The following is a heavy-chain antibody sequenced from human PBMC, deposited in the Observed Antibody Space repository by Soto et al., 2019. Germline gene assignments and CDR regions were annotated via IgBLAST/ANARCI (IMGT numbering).Heavy chain of an antibody. Sequence: SETLSLTCTVSGGSISSYYWSWIRQPPGKGLEWIGYIYYIGSTNYNPSLKSRVTISVDTSKNQFSLKLSSVTAADTAVYYCASGYSHYYFDYWGQGTLVTVSS. CDR1: GGSISSYY. V-gene: IGHV4-59*01. CDR3: ASGYSHYYFDY. J-gene: IGHJ4*02. D-gene: IGHD3-22*01. CDR2: IYYIGST.